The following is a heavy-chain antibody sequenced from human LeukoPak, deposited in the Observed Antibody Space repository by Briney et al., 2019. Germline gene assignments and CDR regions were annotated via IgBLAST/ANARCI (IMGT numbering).Heavy chain of an antibody. D-gene: IGHD4-17*01. CDR3: ARGSTVTHASVQDY. Sequence: PSETLSLTCTVSGGSISSSSYYLGWIRQPPGKGLEWIGSIYYSGSTYYNPSLKSRVTISVDTSKNQFSLKLSSVTAADTAVYYCARGSTVTHASVQDYWGQGTLVTVSS. J-gene: IGHJ4*02. V-gene: IGHV4-39*01. CDR2: IYYSGST. CDR1: GGSISSSSYY.